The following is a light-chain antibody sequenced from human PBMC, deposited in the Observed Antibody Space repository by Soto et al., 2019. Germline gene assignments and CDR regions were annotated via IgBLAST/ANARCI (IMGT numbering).Light chain of an antibody. J-gene: IGKJ4*02. CDR1: QSISSD. V-gene: IGKV1-39*01. CDR2: AAS. Sequence: DIQMTQSPSSLSASVGDRVTITCRASQSISSDLKWYQQNPGKAPMLLIYAASSLKSGVPSRFSGSASETDFTLTISSLQPEDFSTSYCHQNYNTPRTFGGGTKVEIK. CDR3: HQNYNTPRT.